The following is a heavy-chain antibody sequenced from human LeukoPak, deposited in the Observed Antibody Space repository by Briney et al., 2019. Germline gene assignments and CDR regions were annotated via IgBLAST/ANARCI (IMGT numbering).Heavy chain of an antibody. CDR1: GYSFTSYR. V-gene: IGHV5-51*01. Sequence: GESLKISCKGSGYSFTSYRIGWVRQMPGKGLEWMGIIYPGDSDTGYSPSFQGQVTISADKSISTAYLQWSSLKASDTAMYYCARTRRYSYGYIDYWGQGTLVTVSS. J-gene: IGHJ4*02. D-gene: IGHD5-18*01. CDR2: IYPGDSDT. CDR3: ARTRRYSYGYIDY.